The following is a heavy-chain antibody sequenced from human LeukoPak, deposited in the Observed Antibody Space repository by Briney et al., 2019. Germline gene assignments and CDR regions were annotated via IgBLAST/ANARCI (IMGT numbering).Heavy chain of an antibody. V-gene: IGHV3-21*01. D-gene: IGHD3-10*01. J-gene: IGHJ4*02. CDR2: ISSSSSYI. Sequence: GGSLRLSCAASGFTFSSYSMNWVRQAPGKGLEWVSSISSSSSYIYYADSVKGRFTISRDNAKNSLYLQMNSLRAEDTAVYYCARSGFRGVIVEFDYWGQGTLVTVSS. CDR1: GFTFSSYS. CDR3: ARSGFRGVIVEFDY.